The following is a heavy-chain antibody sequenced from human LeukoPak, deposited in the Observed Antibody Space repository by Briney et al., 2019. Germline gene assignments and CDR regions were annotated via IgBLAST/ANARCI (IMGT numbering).Heavy chain of an antibody. J-gene: IGHJ4*02. V-gene: IGHV3-30-3*01. CDR1: GFTFSSYA. CDR3: ARARNNYDSSGFSALDY. Sequence: GGSLRLSCAASGFTFSSYAMHWVRQAPGKGLEWVSIISYDGSNKYYADSMKGRFTISRDNSKNTLYLQMNSLRAEDTAVYYCARARNNYDSSGFSALDYWGQGTLVTVSS. CDR2: ISYDGSNK. D-gene: IGHD3-22*01.